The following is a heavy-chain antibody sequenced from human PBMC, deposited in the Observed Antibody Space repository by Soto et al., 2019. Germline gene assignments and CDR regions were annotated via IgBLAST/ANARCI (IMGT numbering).Heavy chain of an antibody. V-gene: IGHV4-34*01. CDR1: GGSFSGFY. J-gene: IGHJ4*02. CDR3: ARSLYSDRSDSLYFDY. CDR2: INDSGTI. D-gene: IGHD3-22*01. Sequence: PSETLSLTCAVYGGSFSGFYWSWIRQTPGKGLEWVGEINDSGTINYNPSLKNRVTISIDTSKNQFSLKLSSVTAADTAVYSCARSLYSDRSDSLYFDYWGQGTLVTVSS.